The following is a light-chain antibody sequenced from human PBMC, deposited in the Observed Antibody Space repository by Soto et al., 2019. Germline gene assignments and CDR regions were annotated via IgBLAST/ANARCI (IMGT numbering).Light chain of an antibody. CDR3: SSKTSSSTRLI. V-gene: IGLV2-14*03. J-gene: IGLJ2*01. Sequence: QSALTQPASVSGSPGQSITISCTGTSTDVGGYKYVSWYQQHTGKAPKLLIYDVNDRPSGVSIRFSGSKSGNAASLTISELQPEDEAVYYCSSKTSSSTRLIFGGGTKLTVL. CDR1: STDVGGYKY. CDR2: DVN.